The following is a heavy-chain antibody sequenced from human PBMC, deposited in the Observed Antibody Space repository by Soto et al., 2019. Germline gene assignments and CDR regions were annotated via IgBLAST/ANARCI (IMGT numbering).Heavy chain of an antibody. CDR3: VRLSFVTGTYYCGIDY. D-gene: IGHD2-8*02. Sequence: SETLSLTCAVSGYSISSGYYWGWFRQPPGQGPEGIGTIYPNGRTYYNPSLNSRVTMSVDTSKNQFSLRLSSVTAADTAVYSCVRLSFVTGTYYCGIDYWGQANLVIVSS. CDR1: GYSISSGYY. J-gene: IGHJ4*02. CDR2: IYPNGRT. V-gene: IGHV4-38-2*01.